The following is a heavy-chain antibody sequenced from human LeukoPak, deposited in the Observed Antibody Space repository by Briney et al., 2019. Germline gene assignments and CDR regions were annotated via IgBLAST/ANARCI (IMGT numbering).Heavy chain of an antibody. CDR1: GGSISSYY. CDR2: IFYTGST. Sequence: PSETLSLTCTVSGGSISSYYWSWIRQPPGKGLEWIGYIFYTGSTNYNPSLKSRVTISVDTSKNQFSLKLSSVTAADTAVCYCARHEPKTSSWYKWFDPWGQGTLVTVSS. V-gene: IGHV4-59*08. CDR3: ARHEPKTSSWYKWFDP. J-gene: IGHJ5*02. D-gene: IGHD6-13*01.